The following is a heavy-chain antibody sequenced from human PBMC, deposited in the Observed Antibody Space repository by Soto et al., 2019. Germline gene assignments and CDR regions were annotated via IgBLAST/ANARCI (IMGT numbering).Heavy chain of an antibody. CDR1: GFTFSSYG. CDR2: IWYDGSNK. D-gene: IGHD3-10*01. V-gene: IGHV3-33*01. CDR3: AREALYGSGSYYKPSNPFDP. Sequence: PGLSLRLSCAASGFTFSSYGMHWVRQAPGKGLEWVAVIWYDGSNKYYADSVKGRFTISRDNSENTLYLQMNSLRAEDTAVYYCAREALYGSGSYYKPSNPFDPWGQGTLVTVSS. J-gene: IGHJ5*02.